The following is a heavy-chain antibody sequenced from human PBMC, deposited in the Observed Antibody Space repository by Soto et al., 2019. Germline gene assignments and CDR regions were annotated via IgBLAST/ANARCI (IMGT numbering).Heavy chain of an antibody. D-gene: IGHD2-15*01. V-gene: IGHV3-30*18. CDR3: AKSLSRYCSGGSSYSDY. Sequence: QVQLVESGGGVVQPGRSLRLSCAASGFTFSSYGMHWVRQAPGKGLEWVAVISYDGSNKYYADSVKGRFTISRDNSKNTVYLQMNRQKTEDTAVYYCAKSLSRYCSGGSSYSDYWGQGTLVTVSS. CDR2: ISYDGSNK. J-gene: IGHJ4*02. CDR1: GFTFSSYG.